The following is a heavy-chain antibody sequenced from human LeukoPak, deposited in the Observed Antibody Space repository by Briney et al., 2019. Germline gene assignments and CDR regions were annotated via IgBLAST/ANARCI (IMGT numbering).Heavy chain of an antibody. CDR1: GGSLSNYY. J-gene: IGHJ4*02. V-gene: IGHV4-59*08. CDR3: ARVGGDFWSGSTPYYFDY. CDR2: IYYSGST. Sequence: SETLSLTCTASGGSLSNYYWSWIRLPPGKGLEWIGYIYYSGSTNYNPSLKSRVTISVDTSKNQFSLKLSSVTAADTAVYYCARVGGDFWSGSTPYYFDYWGQGTLVTVSS. D-gene: IGHD3-3*01.